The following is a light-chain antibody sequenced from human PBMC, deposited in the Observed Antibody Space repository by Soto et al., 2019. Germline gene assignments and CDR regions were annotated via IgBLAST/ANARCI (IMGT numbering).Light chain of an antibody. CDR2: GAS. Sequence: EIVMTQSPATLSVSPGERATLSCRASQSVSSNFAWYQQKPGQAPRLLIYGASTRATGIPARFSGSGSGTEFTLTISSLQSEDFAVYYWQQYNNWPPWTFGQGTKVEIE. V-gene: IGKV3-15*01. CDR1: QSVSSN. CDR3: QQYNNWPPWT. J-gene: IGKJ1*01.